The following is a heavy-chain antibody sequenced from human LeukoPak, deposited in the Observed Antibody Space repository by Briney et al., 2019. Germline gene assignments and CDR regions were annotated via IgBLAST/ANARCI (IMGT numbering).Heavy chain of an antibody. V-gene: IGHV4-59*08. Sequence: SETLSLTCTVSGGSIRSYYWSWMRQPPGKGLEWIGYIYYSGSTNYNPSLKSRVTISVDTSKNQFSLKLSSVTAADTAVYYCARTLSSVSYFDYWGQGTLVTVSS. CDR1: GGSIRSYY. CDR3: ARTLSSVSYFDY. CDR2: IYYSGST. D-gene: IGHD3-3*01. J-gene: IGHJ4*02.